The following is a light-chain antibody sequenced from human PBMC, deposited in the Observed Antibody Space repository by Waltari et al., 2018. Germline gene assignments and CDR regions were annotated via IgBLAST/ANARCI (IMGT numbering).Light chain of an antibody. CDR3: SSYAGSDNPNVV. CDR2: EVS. J-gene: IGLJ2*01. Sequence: QSALTQPPSASGSPGQSVTISCTRTSSDVGGYNYVSWYQQHPGKAPKVMIFEVSKRPSGVPDRFSGSKSGNTASLTVSGLQAEDEADYFCSSYAGSDNPNVVFGGGTKLIVL. V-gene: IGLV2-8*01. CDR1: SSDVGGYNY.